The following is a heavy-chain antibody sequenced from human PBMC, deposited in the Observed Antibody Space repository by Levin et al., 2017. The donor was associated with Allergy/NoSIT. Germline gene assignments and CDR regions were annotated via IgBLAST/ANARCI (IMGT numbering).Heavy chain of an antibody. CDR3: ARAPGRFGGFDS. D-gene: IGHD4-23*01. J-gene: IGHJ4*02. V-gene: IGHV4-4*02. CDR2: IYRGESS. CDR1: GASISRSHW. Sequence: PGGSLRLSCAVSGASISRSHWWSWVRQSPGKGLEWIGEIYRGESSDYNPSLKGRVSISVDLSQNQFSLRLASVTAADTAFYYCARAPGRFGGFDSWGQGILVTVSS.